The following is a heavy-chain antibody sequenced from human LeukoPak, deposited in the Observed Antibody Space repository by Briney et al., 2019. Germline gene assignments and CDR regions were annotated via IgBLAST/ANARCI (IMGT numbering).Heavy chain of an antibody. Sequence: KPSETLSLTCAIYGGSFSGYYWSWIRQPPGKGLEWIGEINHSGSTNYNPSLKSRVTISVDTSKNQFSLKLSSVTAADTAVYYCARRVRQWGLGYYYYYMDVWGKGTTVTVSS. CDR2: INHSGST. D-gene: IGHD3-10*01. V-gene: IGHV4-34*01. CDR3: ARRVRQWGLGYYYYYMDV. CDR1: GGSFSGYY. J-gene: IGHJ6*03.